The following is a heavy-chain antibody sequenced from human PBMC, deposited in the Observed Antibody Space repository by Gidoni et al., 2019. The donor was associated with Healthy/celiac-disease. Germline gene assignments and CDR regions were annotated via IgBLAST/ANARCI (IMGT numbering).Heavy chain of an antibody. CDR3: AKAKGGGTIFGVVRLPRKSWYFDL. V-gene: IGHV3-23*01. D-gene: IGHD3-3*01. Sequence: EVQLLESGGVLVQPGGSLRLSCAASGFTFSSYAMRWVRQAPGKGLEWVSAISGSCGSTYYADSVKGRFTISRDNSKNTLYLQMNSLRAEDTAVYYCAKAKGGGTIFGVVRLPRKSWYFDLWGRGTLVTVSS. J-gene: IGHJ2*01. CDR1: GFTFSSYA. CDR2: ISGSCGST.